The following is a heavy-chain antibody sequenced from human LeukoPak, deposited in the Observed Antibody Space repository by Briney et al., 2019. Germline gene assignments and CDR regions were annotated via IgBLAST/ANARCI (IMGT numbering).Heavy chain of an antibody. J-gene: IGHJ4*02. V-gene: IGHV1-8*01. Sequence: GSVKVSCKASGYTFTNYEINWVRQATGQGLEWMGWMNPNRGNTGFAQKFQGRVTMTRNTSISTAYMELSSLRSEDTAVYYCARARAAAGLIPYYFDYWGQGTLVTVSS. D-gene: IGHD6-13*01. CDR1: GYTFTNYE. CDR2: MNPNRGNT. CDR3: ARARAAAGLIPYYFDY.